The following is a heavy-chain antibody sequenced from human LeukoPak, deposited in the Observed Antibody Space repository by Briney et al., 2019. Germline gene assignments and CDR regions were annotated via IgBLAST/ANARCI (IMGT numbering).Heavy chain of an antibody. J-gene: IGHJ1*01. CDR2: IYHSGST. Sequence: PSQTLSLTCTVSGGSISSGGYYWSWIRQPPGKGLEWIGYIYHSGSTYYNPSLKSRVTISVDRSKNQFSLKLSSVTAADTAVYYCALWQGYYYGSGNSTEYFQHWGQGTLVTVSS. CDR1: GGSISSGGYY. CDR3: ALWQGYYYGSGNSTEYFQH. V-gene: IGHV4-30-2*01. D-gene: IGHD3-10*01.